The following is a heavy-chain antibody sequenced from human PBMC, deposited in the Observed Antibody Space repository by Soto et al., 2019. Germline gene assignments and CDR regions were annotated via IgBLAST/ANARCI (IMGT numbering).Heavy chain of an antibody. J-gene: IGHJ4*02. CDR1: VGSFSGYY. V-gene: IGHV4-34*01. Sequence: QVQLQQWGAGLLKPSETLSLTCAVYVGSFSGYYWSWIRQPPGKGLEWIGEINHSGSTNYNPSLKSRVTISVDTSKNQFSLKLSSVTAADTAVYYCARGKGQNWGQGTLVTVSS. CDR2: INHSGST. CDR3: ARGKGQN.